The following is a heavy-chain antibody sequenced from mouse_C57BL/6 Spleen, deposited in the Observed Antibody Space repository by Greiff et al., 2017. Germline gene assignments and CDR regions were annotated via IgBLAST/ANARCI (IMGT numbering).Heavy chain of an antibody. J-gene: IGHJ4*01. D-gene: IGHD2-2*01. CDR2: IWTGGGT. CDR1: GFSLTSYA. V-gene: IGHV2-9-1*01. Sequence: VNVVESGPGLVAPSQSLSITCTVSGFSLTSYAISWVRQPPGKGLEWLGVIWTGGGTNYNSALKSRLSISKDNSKSQVFLKMNSLQTDDTARYYCAVYYGYDGYAMDYWGQGTSVTVSS. CDR3: AVYYGYDGYAMDY.